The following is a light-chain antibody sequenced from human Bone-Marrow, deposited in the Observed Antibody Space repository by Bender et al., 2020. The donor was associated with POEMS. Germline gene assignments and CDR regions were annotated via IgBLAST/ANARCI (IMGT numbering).Light chain of an antibody. CDR1: NIGSKS. CDR3: QVWDYSGDLWV. J-gene: IGLJ3*02. V-gene: IGLV3-21*02. CDR2: DDR. Sequence: SYVLTQPPSVSVVPGQTARITCGGNNIGSKSVHWYQQKPGQAPVLVVYDDRERPSGIPERFSGSNSGNTATLTISRVEAGDEADYYCQVWDYSGDLWVFGGGTKLTVL.